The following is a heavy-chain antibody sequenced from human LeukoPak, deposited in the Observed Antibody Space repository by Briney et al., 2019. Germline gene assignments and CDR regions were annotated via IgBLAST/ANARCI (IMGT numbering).Heavy chain of an antibody. D-gene: IGHD3-16*01. CDR3: AKGGSNPGRHNSAWGSMDV. CDR2: FDPENGET. Sequence: ASVKVSCKASGYTFTDYYLHWVRQAPGKGLEWMGGFDPENGETIYAQMFQGRVTLTEDRSTDTTYMEMSSLRSEDTAVYYCAKGGSNPGRHNSAWGSMDVWGQGTTVTVSS. CDR1: GYTFTDYY. J-gene: IGHJ6*02. V-gene: IGHV1-24*01.